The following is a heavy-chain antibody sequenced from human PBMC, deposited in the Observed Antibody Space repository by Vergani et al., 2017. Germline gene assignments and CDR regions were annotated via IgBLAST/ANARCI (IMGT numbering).Heavy chain of an antibody. CDR2: ISYDGSNK. V-gene: IGHV3-30-3*01. D-gene: IGHD3-10*01. CDR1: GFTFSSYA. CDR3: ARDAXVVGSGSYYNYYYYYMDV. Sequence: QVQLVESGGGVVQPGRSLRLSCAASGFTFSSYAMHWVRQAPGKGLEWVAVISYDGSNKYYADSVKGRFTISRDNSKNTLYLQMNSLRAEDTAVYYCARDAXVVGSGSYYNYYYYYMDVWGKGTTVTVSS. J-gene: IGHJ6*03.